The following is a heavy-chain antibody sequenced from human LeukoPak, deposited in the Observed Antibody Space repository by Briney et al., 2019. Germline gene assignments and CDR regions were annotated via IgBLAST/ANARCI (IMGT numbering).Heavy chain of an antibody. CDR1: GYSISSGYL. V-gene: IGHV4-38-2*02. CDR2: TYHGGTT. CDR3: ARGSGDWAYYFDY. J-gene: IGHJ4*02. D-gene: IGHD2-21*02. Sequence: SETLSLTCTVSGYSISSGYLWGWIRQPPGKGLEWIGSTYHGGTTYSNPSLKSRVIISEDTSKNQFSLKLSSVTAADTAVYYCARGSGDWAYYFDYWGQGTLVTVSS.